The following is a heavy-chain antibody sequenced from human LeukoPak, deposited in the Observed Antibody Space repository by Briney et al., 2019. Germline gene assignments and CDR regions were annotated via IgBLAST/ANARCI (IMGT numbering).Heavy chain of an antibody. CDR3: AKEHDSSGYYYVPYYYYYGMDV. CDR1: GFTVSSNY. J-gene: IGHJ6*02. Sequence: GGSLRLSCAASGFTVSSNYMSWVRQAPGKGLEWVSVIYGGGSTYYADSVKGRFTISRDNSKNTLYLQMNSLRAEDTAVYYCAKEHDSSGYYYVPYYYYYGMDVWGQGTTVTVSS. V-gene: IGHV3-53*05. CDR2: IYGGGST. D-gene: IGHD3-22*01.